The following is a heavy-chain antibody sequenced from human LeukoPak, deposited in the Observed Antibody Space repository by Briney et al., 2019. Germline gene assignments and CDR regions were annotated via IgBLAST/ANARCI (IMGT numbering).Heavy chain of an antibody. CDR2: ISYDGSNK. CDR3: AKDQSSGWPHYFDY. Sequence: PGGSLRLSCAASGFTFRSYAMHWVRQAPGKGLEWVAVISYDGSNKYYADSVKGRFTISRDNSKNTLYLQMNSLRADDTAVYYCAKDQSSGWPHYFDYWGQGTLVTVSS. D-gene: IGHD6-19*01. J-gene: IGHJ4*02. V-gene: IGHV3-30*04. CDR1: GFTFRSYA.